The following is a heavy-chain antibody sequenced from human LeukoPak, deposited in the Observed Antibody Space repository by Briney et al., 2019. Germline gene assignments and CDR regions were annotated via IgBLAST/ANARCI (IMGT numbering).Heavy chain of an antibody. Sequence: GGSLRLSCAASGFTLDDYAMHWVRQAPGKGLEWVSGISWNSGSIGYADSVKGRFTISRDNAKNSLYLQMNSLRAEDMALYYCAKASYNAELRDDAFDIWGQGTMVTVSS. CDR3: AKASYNAELRDDAFDI. CDR1: GFTLDDYA. V-gene: IGHV3-9*03. J-gene: IGHJ3*02. D-gene: IGHD1-26*01. CDR2: ISWNSGSI.